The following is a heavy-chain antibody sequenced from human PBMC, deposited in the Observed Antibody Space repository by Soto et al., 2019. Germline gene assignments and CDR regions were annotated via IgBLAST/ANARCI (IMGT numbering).Heavy chain of an antibody. Sequence: SYPLSLTCAFYGGSFSGYYWSWIRQPPGKGLEWIGEINHSGSTNYNPSLKSRVTISVDTSKNQFSLKLSSVTAADTAVYYCARGSIGIVVVPAAYYYYYGMDVWGQGTTVTVSS. CDR2: INHSGST. J-gene: IGHJ6*02. CDR1: GGSFSGYY. D-gene: IGHD2-2*01. V-gene: IGHV4-34*01. CDR3: ARGSIGIVVVPAAYYYYYGMDV.